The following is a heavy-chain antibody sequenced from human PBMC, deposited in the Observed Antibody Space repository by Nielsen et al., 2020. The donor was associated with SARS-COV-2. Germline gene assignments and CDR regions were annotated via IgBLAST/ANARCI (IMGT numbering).Heavy chain of an antibody. Sequence: WIRQSPSRGLEWLGRTYYRSKWYNDYAVSVKSRITINPDTSKNQFSLQLSSVTPEDTAVYYCARDQGSSGWYRYYYYGMDVWGQGTTVTVSS. CDR2: TYYRSKWYN. J-gene: IGHJ6*02. D-gene: IGHD6-19*01. V-gene: IGHV6-1*01. CDR3: ARDQGSSGWYRYYYYGMDV.